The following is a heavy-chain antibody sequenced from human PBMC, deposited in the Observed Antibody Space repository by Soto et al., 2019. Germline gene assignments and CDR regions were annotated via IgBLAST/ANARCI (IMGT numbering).Heavy chain of an antibody. CDR3: AKDKGWNYYDGHPPDY. D-gene: IGHD3-22*01. V-gene: IGHV3-23*01. CDR1: GFTFSSYA. CDR2: ISGSGGST. Sequence: EVQLLESGGGLVQPGGSLRLSCAASGFTFSSYAMSWVRQAPGKGLEWVSAISGSGGSTYYADSVKGRFTISRDNSKNTLYLQMNSLRAEDTAVYYCAKDKGWNYYDGHPPDYWGQGTLVTVSS. J-gene: IGHJ4*02.